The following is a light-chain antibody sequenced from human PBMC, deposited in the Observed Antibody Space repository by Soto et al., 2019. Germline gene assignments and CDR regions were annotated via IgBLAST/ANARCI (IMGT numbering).Light chain of an antibody. Sequence: TQFPGILSASPGEGVTLSCRAAQDVTTNFAWYQQKRGQAPRLLIYGASSRATGIPDRFSGSGSGTDFTLTISRLDSEDSAVYYCTQYGSSPTCGGGT. J-gene: IGKJ4*02. V-gene: IGKV3-20*01. CDR1: QDVTTN. CDR3: TQYGSSPT. CDR2: GAS.